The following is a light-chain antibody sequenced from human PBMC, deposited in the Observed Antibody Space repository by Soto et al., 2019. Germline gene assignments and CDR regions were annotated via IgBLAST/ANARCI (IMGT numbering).Light chain of an antibody. J-gene: IGLJ1*01. V-gene: IGLV2-23*01. CDR1: SSDVGSYNL. CDR2: EGS. CDR3: FSYAGSSTDV. Sequence: QSALTQPASVSGSPGQSITISCTGTSSDVGSYNLVSWYQRHPGKAPKLMIYEGSKRPSGVSNRFSRYKSGNTASPTISALQAEDEADYYCFSYAGSSTDVVGTGTKLTVL.